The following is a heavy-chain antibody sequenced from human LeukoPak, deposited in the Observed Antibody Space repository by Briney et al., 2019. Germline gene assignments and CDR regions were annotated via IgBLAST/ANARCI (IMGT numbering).Heavy chain of an antibody. CDR1: GGSISSYY. CDR3: AKQFSSSPSAEYFHH. V-gene: IGHV3-23*01. J-gene: IGHJ1*01. CDR2: ISGSGGST. D-gene: IGHD6-6*01. Sequence: PSETLSLTCTVSGGSISSYYWSWVRQAPGKGLEWVSVISGSGGSTDYADSVKGRFTISRDNSKNMLYLQMNSLRAEDTAVYYCAKQFSSSPSAEYFHHWGQGTLVTDSS.